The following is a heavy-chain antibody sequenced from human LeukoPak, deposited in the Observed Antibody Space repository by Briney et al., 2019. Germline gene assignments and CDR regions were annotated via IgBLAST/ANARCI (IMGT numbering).Heavy chain of an antibody. CDR1: GFTFSDYY. CDR2: ISYDGSNK. J-gene: IGHJ6*02. V-gene: IGHV3-30-3*01. Sequence: GGSLRLSCAASGFTFSDYYMSWVRQAPGKGLEWVAVISYDGSNKYYADSVKGRFTISRDNSKNTLYLQMNSLRAEDTAVYYCARDIGYYYGEPYYGMDVWGQGTTVTVSS. CDR3: ARDIGYYYGEPYYGMDV. D-gene: IGHD3-10*01.